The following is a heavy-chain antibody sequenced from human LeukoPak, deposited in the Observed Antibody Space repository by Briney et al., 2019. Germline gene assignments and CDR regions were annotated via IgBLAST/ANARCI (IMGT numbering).Heavy chain of an antibody. D-gene: IGHD3-22*01. Sequence: PSETLSLTCAVSGVSISSYYWNWIRQPPGKGLEWIGYIHYTGGTNSNPSLRGRVAVSVDTSKNQFSLKLSSVTAADTAVFYCARRLMGYDAFDIWGQGTMVTASS. CDR3: ARRLMGYDAFDI. CDR1: GVSISSYY. J-gene: IGHJ3*02. V-gene: IGHV4-59*08. CDR2: IHYTGGT.